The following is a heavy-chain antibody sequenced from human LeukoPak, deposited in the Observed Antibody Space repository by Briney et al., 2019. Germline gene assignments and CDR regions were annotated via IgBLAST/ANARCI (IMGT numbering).Heavy chain of an antibody. CDR1: GYTFTSYY. V-gene: IGHV1-46*01. CDR2: INPSGGST. D-gene: IGHD3-22*01. J-gene: IGHJ5*02. CDR3: ARKVPNDSSGYYYRGQFDP. Sequence: ASVKVSCKASGYTFTSYYIHWVRQAPGEGLEWMGIINPSGGSTSYAQKFQGRVTMTRDMSTSTAYMELSSLRSEDTAVYYCARKVPNDSSGYYYRGQFDPWGQGTLVTVSS.